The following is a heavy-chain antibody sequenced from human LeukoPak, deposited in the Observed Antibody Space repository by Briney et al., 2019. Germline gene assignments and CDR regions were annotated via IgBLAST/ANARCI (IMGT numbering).Heavy chain of an antibody. CDR3: VKDNFCPECAFDN. D-gene: IGHD2/OR15-2a*01. V-gene: IGHV3-43*02. CDR1: VVKSDGYA. J-gene: IGHJ3*02. CDR2: ICGDGTFT. Sequence: PGGSLRLSCVASVVKSDGYAMHWVRQALRRGRERVSLICGDGTFTSYADSVKGRFTISRENSNNSLYHQRNSLRAEDTALYYCVKDNFCPECAFDNWGQGTRVTASS.